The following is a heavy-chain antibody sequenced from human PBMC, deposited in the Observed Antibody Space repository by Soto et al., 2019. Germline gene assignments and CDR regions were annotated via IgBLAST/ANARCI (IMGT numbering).Heavy chain of an antibody. CDR2: ISAYNGNT. D-gene: IGHD2-15*01. J-gene: IGHJ6*02. CDR3: ARDARYCSGGSCFDP. Sequence: ASVKVSCKASGYTFTSYGISWVRQAPGQGLEWMGWISAYNGNTNYAQKLQGRVTMTTDTSTSTAYMELRSLRSDDTAVYYCARDARYCSGGSCFDPCGQGTTVTVSS. CDR1: GYTFTSYG. V-gene: IGHV1-18*01.